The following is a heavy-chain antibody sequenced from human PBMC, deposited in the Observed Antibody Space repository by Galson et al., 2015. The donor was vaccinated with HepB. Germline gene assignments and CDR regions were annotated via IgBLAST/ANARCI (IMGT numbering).Heavy chain of an antibody. CDR2: ISGSGGST. D-gene: IGHD3-3*01. J-gene: IGHJ4*02. V-gene: IGHV3-23*01. CDR1: GFTFSSYA. Sequence: SLRLSCAASGFTFSSYAMSWDRQAPGKGLEWVSAISGSGGSTYYADSVKGRFTISRDNSKNTLYLQMNSLRAEDTAVYYCAKDGGFWSGYPVDYWGQGTLVTVSS. CDR3: AKDGGFWSGYPVDY.